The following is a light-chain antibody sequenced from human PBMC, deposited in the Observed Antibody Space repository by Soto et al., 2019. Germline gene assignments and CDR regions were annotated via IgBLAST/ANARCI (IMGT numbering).Light chain of an antibody. J-gene: IGKJ1*01. Sequence: EIVLTQSPGTLSLSPGERATLSCRASQSVSSNYLAWYQQKPGQAPRLLIYGASTRATGVPDRFSGSGSGTDFTLTISRLEPEDFTVYHCQQYGSLSWTFGKGTKADIK. V-gene: IGKV3-20*01. CDR3: QQYGSLSWT. CDR1: QSVSSNY. CDR2: GAS.